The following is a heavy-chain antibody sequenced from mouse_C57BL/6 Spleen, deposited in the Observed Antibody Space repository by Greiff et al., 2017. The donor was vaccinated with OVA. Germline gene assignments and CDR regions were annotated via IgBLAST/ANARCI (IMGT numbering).Heavy chain of an antibody. J-gene: IGHJ2*01. V-gene: IGHV1-15*01. Sequence: VKLVESGAELVRPGASVTLSCKASGYTFTDYEMHWVKQTPVHGLEWIGAIDPETGGTAYNQKFKGKAILTADKSSSTAYMELRSLTSEDSAVYYCTRGTGLDYWGQGTTLTVSS. D-gene: IGHD3-3*01. CDR1: GYTFTDYE. CDR2: IDPETGGT. CDR3: TRGTGLDY.